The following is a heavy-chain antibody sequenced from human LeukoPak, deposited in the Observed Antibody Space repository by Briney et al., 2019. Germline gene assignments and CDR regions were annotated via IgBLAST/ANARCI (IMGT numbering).Heavy chain of an antibody. J-gene: IGHJ4*02. CDR2: IAGTGGST. CDR3: AKRGSYFGGFDY. V-gene: IGHV3-23*01. Sequence: GSLRLSCAASGFPFSNYDMSWVRQAPGKGLEWVSAIAGTGGSTYYADSVKGRFTISRDNSKNTLSLQMDSLRVEDTALYYCAKRGSYFGGFDYWGQGTLLTVPS. CDR1: GFPFSNYD. D-gene: IGHD3-10*01.